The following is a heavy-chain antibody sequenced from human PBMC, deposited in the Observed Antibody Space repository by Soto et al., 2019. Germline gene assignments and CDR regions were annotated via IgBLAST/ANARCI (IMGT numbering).Heavy chain of an antibody. CDR3: ARTQGAITSFGVVKGGYNWFDP. D-gene: IGHD3-3*01. CDR1: GFSLSTSGMC. CDR2: IDWDDDK. J-gene: IGHJ5*02. Sequence: SGPTLVNPTQTLTLTCTFSGFSLSTSGMCASWIRQPPGKALEWLALIDWDDDKYYSTSLKTRLTISKDTSKNQVVLTMTNMDPVDTATYYCARTQGAITSFGVVKGGYNWFDPWGQGTLVTVSS. V-gene: IGHV2-70*01.